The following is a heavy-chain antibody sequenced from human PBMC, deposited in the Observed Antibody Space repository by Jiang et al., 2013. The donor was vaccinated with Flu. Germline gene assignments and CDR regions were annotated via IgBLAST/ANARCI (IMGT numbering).Heavy chain of an antibody. D-gene: IGHD6-13*01. Sequence: QSGSELKKAGTSVKVSCKASGYTFTTYAMNWVRQVPGQGLEWMGWINTNTGNPTYAQGFTGRFVFSLDTSVSTAYLQISSLKAEDTAVYYCARDHPLAVGTGAFDIWGQGTMVTVSS. CDR2: INTNTGNP. J-gene: IGHJ3*02. CDR1: GYTFTTYA. CDR3: ARDHPLAVGTGAFDI. V-gene: IGHV7-4-1*02.